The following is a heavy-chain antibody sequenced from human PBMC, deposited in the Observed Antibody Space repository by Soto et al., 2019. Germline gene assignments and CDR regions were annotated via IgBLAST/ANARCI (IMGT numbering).Heavy chain of an antibody. J-gene: IGHJ5*02. CDR3: ARGVDCXGGSCYSVRSSWFDP. Sequence: PSETLSLTCAVYGESFSGWYWNWIRQPPGKGLEWIGEINHSGSTNYNPSLKSRVTISVDTSKNQFSLKLSSVTAADTAVYYCARGVDCXGGSCYSVRSSWFDPWGQGTLVTVSS. CDR2: INHSGST. D-gene: IGHD2-15*01. V-gene: IGHV4-34*01. CDR1: GESFSGWY.